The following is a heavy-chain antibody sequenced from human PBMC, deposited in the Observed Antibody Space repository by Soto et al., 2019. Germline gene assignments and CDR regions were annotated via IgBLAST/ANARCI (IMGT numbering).Heavy chain of an antibody. CDR1: GGTLSSFT. D-gene: IGHD2-21*02. J-gene: IGHJ4*02. V-gene: IGHV1-69*01. CDR2: ITPRFATA. Sequence: QVHLVQSGAEVKKPGSSVKVSCKASGGTLSSFTISWVRQAPGQGPEWMGGITPRFATAKYAQKFQGRVTITADECTNTLYMELSSLRAEDTAVYYCARWRGMVTTPGCMGPLEYWGQGTLVTVSS. CDR3: ARWRGMVTTPGCMGPLEY.